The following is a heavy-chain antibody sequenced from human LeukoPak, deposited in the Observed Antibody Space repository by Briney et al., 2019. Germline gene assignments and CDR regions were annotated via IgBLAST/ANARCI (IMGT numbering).Heavy chain of an antibody. V-gene: IGHV1-46*01. D-gene: IGHD2-8*01. Sequence: ASVTVSCKASGYTFTSYYMHWVRQAPGQGLEWMGIINPSGGSTSYAQKFQGRVTMTRDTSTSTVYMELSSLRSEDTAVYYCARDTLSDIVLMVYASRFDPWGQGTLVTVSS. CDR3: ARDTLSDIVLMVYASRFDP. CDR2: INPSGGST. J-gene: IGHJ5*02. CDR1: GYTFTSYY.